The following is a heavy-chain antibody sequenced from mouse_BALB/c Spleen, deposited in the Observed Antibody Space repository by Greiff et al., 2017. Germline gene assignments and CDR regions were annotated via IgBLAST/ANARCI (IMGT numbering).Heavy chain of an antibody. CDR1: GYTFTSYW. V-gene: IGHV1S127*01. Sequence: QVQLKQPGAELVKPGASVKMSCKASGYTFTSYWMHWVKQRPGQGLEWIGVIDPSDSYTSYNQKFKGKATLTVDTSSSTAYMQLSSLTSEDSAVYYCTRNGGDAMDYWGQGTSVTVSS. CDR2: IDPSDSYT. J-gene: IGHJ4*01. CDR3: TRNGGDAMDY.